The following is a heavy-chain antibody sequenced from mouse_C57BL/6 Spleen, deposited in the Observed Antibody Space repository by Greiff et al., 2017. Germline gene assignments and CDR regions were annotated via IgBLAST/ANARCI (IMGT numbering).Heavy chain of an antibody. J-gene: IGHJ1*03. Sequence: QVLLQQPGTELVKPGASVKLSCKASGYTFTSYWMHWVKQRPGQGLEWIGTINPSNGGTNYNEKFKSKATLTVDESSSPVYIQLSSLTSENPAVYYCARSSYWYFDVWGTGTTVTVSS. D-gene: IGHD1-3*01. CDR2: INPSNGGT. CDR3: ARSSYWYFDV. V-gene: IGHV1-53*01. CDR1: GYTFTSYW.